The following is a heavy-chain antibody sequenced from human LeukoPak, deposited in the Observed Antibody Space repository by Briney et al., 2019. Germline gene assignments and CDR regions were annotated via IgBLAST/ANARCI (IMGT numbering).Heavy chain of an antibody. CDR1: GGPISSYY. J-gene: IGHJ4*02. D-gene: IGHD5-18*01. Sequence: SETLSLTCTVSGGPISSYYWSWIRQPPGKGLEWIGYIYYSGSTNYNPSLKSRVTISVDTSKNQFSLKLSSVTAADTAVYYCAREGYSYGFDYWGQGTLVTVSS. CDR3: AREGYSYGFDY. CDR2: IYYSGST. V-gene: IGHV4-59*01.